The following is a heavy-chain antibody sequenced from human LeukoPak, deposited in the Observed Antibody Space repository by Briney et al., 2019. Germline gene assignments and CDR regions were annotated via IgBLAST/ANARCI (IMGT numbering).Heavy chain of an antibody. D-gene: IGHD2/OR15-2a*01. V-gene: IGHV3-30*01. CDR1: GFTFSSYA. Sequence: SGGSLRLSCAASGFTFSSYAMHWVRQAPGKGLAWVAVISYDGSNKYYADSVKGRFTTSRDNSKNTLYLQMNSLRAEDTAVYYCARVYFSDYYMDVWGKGTTVTVSS. CDR3: ARVYFSDYYMDV. J-gene: IGHJ6*03. CDR2: ISYDGSNK.